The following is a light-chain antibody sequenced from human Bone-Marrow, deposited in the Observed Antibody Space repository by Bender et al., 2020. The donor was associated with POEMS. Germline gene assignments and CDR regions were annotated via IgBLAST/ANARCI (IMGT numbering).Light chain of an antibody. Sequence: QSALTQPASVSGSPGQSITISCTGVRSDVGSDNLVSWYQQNPGTAPQLIIYEVNKRPSGVSSRFSGSKSGNEASLTISGLQAEDEADYYCTSYTSSDTVLFGGGTKLTVL. J-gene: IGLJ2*01. CDR3: TSYTSSDTVL. CDR1: RSDVGSDNL. V-gene: IGLV2-14*02. CDR2: EVN.